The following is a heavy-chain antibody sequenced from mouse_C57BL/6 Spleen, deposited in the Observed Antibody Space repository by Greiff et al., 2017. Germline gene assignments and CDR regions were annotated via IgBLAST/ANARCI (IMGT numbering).Heavy chain of an antibody. J-gene: IGHJ2*01. Sequence: VQLQQPGAELVKPGASVKMSCKASGYTFTSYWITWVKQRPGQGLEWIGDIYPGSGSTNYNEKFKSKATLTVDTSSSTAYMQLSSLTSEDSAVYYCAKVIYYDYDEEAVVDYWGQGTTLTVSS. V-gene: IGHV1-55*01. CDR1: GYTFTSYW. D-gene: IGHD2-4*01. CDR3: AKVIYYDYDEEAVVDY. CDR2: IYPGSGST.